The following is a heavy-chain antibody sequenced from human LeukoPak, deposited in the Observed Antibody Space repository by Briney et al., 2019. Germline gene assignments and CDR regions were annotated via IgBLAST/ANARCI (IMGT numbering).Heavy chain of an antibody. CDR3: AKDGNYDFWSGYNDY. Sequence: GGSLRLSCAASGFTFSSYGMHWVRQAPGKGLEWVAVISYDGSNKYYTDSVKGRFTISRDNSENTLYLLMNSLRAEDTAVYYCAKDGNYDFWSGYNDYWGQGTLVTVSS. V-gene: IGHV3-30*18. CDR1: GFTFSSYG. J-gene: IGHJ4*02. CDR2: ISYDGSNK. D-gene: IGHD3-3*01.